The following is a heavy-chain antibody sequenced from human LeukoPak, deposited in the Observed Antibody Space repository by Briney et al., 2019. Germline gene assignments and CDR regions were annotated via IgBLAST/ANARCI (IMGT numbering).Heavy chain of an antibody. CDR3: ARGIIETKIVAYDP. V-gene: IGHV4-38-2*02. J-gene: IGHJ5*02. Sequence: SETLSLTSTVSGYSLCAGNYWAWIGRPPGKGRDWIGRFFHGGRTYYNPSPKSRVTISVDTSKNQFSLKLNSVTAADTALYYCARGIIETKIVAYDPWGQGTLVTVSS. CDR2: FFHGGRT. D-gene: IGHD2-21*01. CDR1: GYSLCAGNY.